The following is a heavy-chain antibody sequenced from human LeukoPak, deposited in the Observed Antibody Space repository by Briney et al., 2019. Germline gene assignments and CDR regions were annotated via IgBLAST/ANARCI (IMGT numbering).Heavy chain of an antibody. CDR1: GDSVSSNSVA. J-gene: IGHJ4*02. V-gene: IGHV6-1*01. D-gene: IGHD1-14*01. CDR3: TRGRNSAFDY. Sequence: SQTLSLTCAISGDSVSSNSVAWNWIRQSPSRGLEWLGRTYYGSKWNNDYALSVKSRITINPDTSKNQFSLQLNSVTPEDTAVYYCTRGRNSAFDYWGQGTLVTVSS. CDR2: TYYGSKWNN.